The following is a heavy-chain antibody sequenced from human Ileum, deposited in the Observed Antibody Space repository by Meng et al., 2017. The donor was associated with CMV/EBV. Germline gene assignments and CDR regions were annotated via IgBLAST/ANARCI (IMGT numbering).Heavy chain of an antibody. Sequence: GPGLVQPSAPLSPICTVSGASFNNDNVDRAWIRQSPGKGLEWIGSVHNNGGTYHNPSLRSRVTISVDTSKHQFSLRMNSVTAADTAIYYCAKDLPRGPSDYWSQGTLVTVSS. V-gene: IGHV4-39*07. CDR1: GASFNNDNVD. CDR3: AKDLPRGPSDY. D-gene: IGHD3-10*01. J-gene: IGHJ4*02. CDR2: VHNNGGT.